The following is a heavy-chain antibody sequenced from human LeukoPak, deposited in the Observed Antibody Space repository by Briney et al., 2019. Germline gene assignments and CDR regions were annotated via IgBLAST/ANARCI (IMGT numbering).Heavy chain of an antibody. J-gene: IGHJ4*02. Sequence: GRSLRLSCAASGFTFSSYSMSWVRQAPGKGMEWVSSISSSSSYIYYADSVKGRFTISRDNAKNSLYLQMNSLRAEDTAVYYCARVGRFLASSDYWGQGTLVTVSS. CDR1: GFTFSSYS. CDR2: ISSSSSYI. V-gene: IGHV3-21*01. D-gene: IGHD3-3*01. CDR3: ARVGRFLASSDY.